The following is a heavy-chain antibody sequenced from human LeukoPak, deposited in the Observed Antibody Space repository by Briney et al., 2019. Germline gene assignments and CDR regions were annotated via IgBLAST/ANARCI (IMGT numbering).Heavy chain of an antibody. CDR2: ISDSGGNT. CDR1: GFTFNSYA. Sequence: GGSLRLSCAASGFTFNSYAMSWVRQAPWERLQWVSGISDSGGNTYYADSVRGRFTISRDNSKNTLYLQMNSLRAEDTAVYYCAKDLRYSSGWYGAFDIWGQGTMVTVSS. D-gene: IGHD6-19*01. J-gene: IGHJ3*02. CDR3: AKDLRYSSGWYGAFDI. V-gene: IGHV3-23*01.